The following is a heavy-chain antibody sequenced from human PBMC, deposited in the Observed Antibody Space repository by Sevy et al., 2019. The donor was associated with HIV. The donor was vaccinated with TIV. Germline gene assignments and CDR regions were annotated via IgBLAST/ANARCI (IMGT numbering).Heavy chain of an antibody. CDR3: AREGCTKPHDY. V-gene: IGHV3-23*01. Sequence: GGSLRLSCAASGFTFSKYSMSWVRQPPGKGLEWVSTLTFGCGEINYADSVKGRFTISRDNTKNSVYLQMNNRRPEDTAVYYCAREGCTKPHDYWGQGTLVTVSS. D-gene: IGHD2-8*01. J-gene: IGHJ4*02. CDR2: LTFGCGEI. CDR1: GFTFSKYS.